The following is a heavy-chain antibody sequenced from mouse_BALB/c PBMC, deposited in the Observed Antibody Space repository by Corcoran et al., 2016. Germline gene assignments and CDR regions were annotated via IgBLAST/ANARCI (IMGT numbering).Heavy chain of an antibody. CDR3: ARMDTTGSGYAD. J-gene: IGHJ3*01. V-gene: IGHV9-3-1*01. CDR2: INTYTGEP. D-gene: IGHD2-3*01. CDR1: GYTFTNYG. Sequence: QIQLVQSGPELKKPGETVKISCKASGYTFTNYGMNWVKQAPGKGLKWMGWINTYTGEPTYADDFKGRFAFSLETSSSTAYLQINNLKNEDTATYFWARMDTTGSGYADWGQGTLVTVSA.